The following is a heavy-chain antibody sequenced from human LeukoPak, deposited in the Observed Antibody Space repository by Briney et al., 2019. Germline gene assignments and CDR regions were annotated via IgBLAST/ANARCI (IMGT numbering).Heavy chain of an antibody. CDR1: GFTFSDHY. CDR3: ARVRYCSSTSCPDLNYYYYMDV. CDR2: IRNKANSYTT. D-gene: IGHD2-2*01. V-gene: IGHV3-72*01. J-gene: IGHJ6*03. Sequence: GGSLRLSCAASGFTFSDHYMDWVRQAPGKGLEWVGRIRNKANSYTTEYAASVKGRFTISRDDSKNSLYLQMNSLKTEDTAAYYCARVRYCSSTSCPDLNYYYYMDVWGKGTTVTVSS.